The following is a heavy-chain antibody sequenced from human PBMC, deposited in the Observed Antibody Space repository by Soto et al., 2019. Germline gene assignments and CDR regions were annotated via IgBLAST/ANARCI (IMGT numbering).Heavy chain of an antibody. CDR3: AKSYESGWYIWDY. CDR2: ISSTGISI. Sequence: GGSLRLSCAASGFTFDNYGMTWVRQTPGRGLEWVSTISSTGISISYADSVKGRFTISRDNSKNTLYLQMNSLRAEDAALYYCAKSYESGWYIWDYWGQGTQVTVSS. CDR1: GFTFDNYG. J-gene: IGHJ4*02. D-gene: IGHD6-19*01. V-gene: IGHV3-23*01.